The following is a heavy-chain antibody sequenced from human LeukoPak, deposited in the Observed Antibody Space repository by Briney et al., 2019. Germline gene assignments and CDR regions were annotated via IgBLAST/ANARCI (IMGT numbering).Heavy chain of an antibody. D-gene: IGHD3-10*01. CDR3: ATPYGSSLSDYYYGIDV. V-gene: IGHV1-24*01. J-gene: IGHJ6*04. CDR1: GYTLTELS. Sequence: ASVKVSFKVSGYTLTELSMHWVRQAPGKGLEWMGGFDPEDGETIYAQKFQGRVTMTEDTSTDTAYMELSSLRSEDTAVYYCATPYGSSLSDYYYGIDVWGKGTTVTVSS. CDR2: FDPEDGET.